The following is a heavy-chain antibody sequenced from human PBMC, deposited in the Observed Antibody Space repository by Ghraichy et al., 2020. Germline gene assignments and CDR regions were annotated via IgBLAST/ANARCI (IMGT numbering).Heavy chain of an antibody. CDR1: GGSFSGYY. D-gene: IGHD3-3*01. V-gene: IGHV4-34*01. Sequence: SQTLSLTCAVYGGSFSGYYWSWIRQPPGKGLEWIGEINHSGSTNYNPSLKSRVTISVDTSKNQFSLKLSSVTAADTAVYYCARDLLEWLSFDYWGQGTLVTVSS. J-gene: IGHJ4*02. CDR3: ARDLLEWLSFDY. CDR2: INHSGST.